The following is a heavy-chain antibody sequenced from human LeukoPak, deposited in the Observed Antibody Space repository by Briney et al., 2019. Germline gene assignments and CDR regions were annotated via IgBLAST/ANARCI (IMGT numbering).Heavy chain of an antibody. CDR3: AYTSGYDFSSYYYYYMDV. D-gene: IGHD5-12*01. CDR1: GFIFSSYS. CDR2: ISSGSSYI. J-gene: IGHJ6*03. Sequence: GGSLRLSCAASGFIFSSYSMNWVRQAPGKGLEWVSSISSGSSYIYYADSVKGRFTISRDNAKNSLYLQMNSLSAEDTAVYYCAYTSGYDFSSYYYYYMDVWGNGTTVTVSS. V-gene: IGHV3-21*01.